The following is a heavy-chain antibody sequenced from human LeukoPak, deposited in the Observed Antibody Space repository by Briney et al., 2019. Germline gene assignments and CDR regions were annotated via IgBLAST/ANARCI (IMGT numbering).Heavy chain of an antibody. Sequence: GESLKISCKGSGYTFTNYWIGWGRQMPGKGLEGVGIIYPGDSDTSYSPSFQGQVTISADKSISTAYLQWNSLKASHTAMYYCARHSFGEYYDSSGYYYEDYWGQGPLVTVSS. J-gene: IGHJ4*02. V-gene: IGHV5-51*01. D-gene: IGHD3-22*01. CDR3: ARHSFGEYYDSSGYYYEDY. CDR1: GYTFTNYW. CDR2: IYPGDSDT.